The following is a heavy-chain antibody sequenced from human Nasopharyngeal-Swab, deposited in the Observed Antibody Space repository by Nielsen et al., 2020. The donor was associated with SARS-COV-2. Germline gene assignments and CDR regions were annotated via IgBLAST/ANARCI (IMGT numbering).Heavy chain of an antibody. CDR3: AKCPYCSSTSCYTCYYYGMDV. Sequence: GGSLRLSCAASGFTFSSYAMSRVRQAPGKGLEWVSAISGSGGSTYYADSVKGRFTISRDNSKNTLYLQMNSLRAEDTAVYYCAKCPYCSSTSCYTCYYYGMDVWGQGTTVTVSS. V-gene: IGHV3-23*01. CDR2: ISGSGGST. D-gene: IGHD2-2*02. CDR1: GFTFSSYA. J-gene: IGHJ6*02.